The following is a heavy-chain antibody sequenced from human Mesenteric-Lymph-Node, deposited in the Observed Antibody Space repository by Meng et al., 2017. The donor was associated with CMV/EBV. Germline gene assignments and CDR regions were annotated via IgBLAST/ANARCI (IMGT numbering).Heavy chain of an antibody. J-gene: IGHJ6*02. CDR2: IKSKTDGGTT. V-gene: IGHV3-15*01. CDR1: GFTFSNAW. CDR3: TTEQRNGDGYGETVTWGLYYYYYYGMDV. D-gene: IGHD3-16*01. Sequence: GESLKISCAASGFTFSNAWMSRVRQAPGKGLEWVGRIKSKTDGGTTDYAAPVKGRFTISRDDSKNTLYLQMNSLKTEDTAVYYCTTEQRNGDGYGETVTWGLYYYYYYGMDVWGQGTTVTVSS.